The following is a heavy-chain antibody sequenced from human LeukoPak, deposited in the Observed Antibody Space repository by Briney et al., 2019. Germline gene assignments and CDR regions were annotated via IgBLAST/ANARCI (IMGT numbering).Heavy chain of an antibody. V-gene: IGHV3-23*01. J-gene: IGHJ4*02. CDR2: ISGDNPGT. CDR1: GFTFSTYA. Sequence: GGSLRLSCAASGFTFSTYAMSGVRQTPGKGLEWVAAISGDNPGTYHANSVKGRFTISRDNSKNTLHLQMTGLRAEDTAIYYCAKASVGHCSGAFCYHFDSWGQGTLVTVSS. D-gene: IGHD2-15*01. CDR3: AKASVGHCSGAFCYHFDS.